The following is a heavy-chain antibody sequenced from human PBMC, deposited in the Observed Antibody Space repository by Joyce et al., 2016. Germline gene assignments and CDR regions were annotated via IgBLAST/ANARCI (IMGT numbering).Heavy chain of an antibody. CDR1: GGSISSGGYY. CDR2: IYYSGGT. Sequence: QVQLQESGPGLVKPSQTLSLTCTVSGGSISSGGYYWSWIRQFPGKGLEWIGYIYYSGGTYYNPSLKSRLTISMDTSQNQFSLKMTSVTAADTAMYFCASGRGGVIVPFDSWGQGTLVTVSS. J-gene: IGHJ4*02. V-gene: IGHV4-31*03. CDR3: ASGRGGVIVPFDS. D-gene: IGHD3-16*02.